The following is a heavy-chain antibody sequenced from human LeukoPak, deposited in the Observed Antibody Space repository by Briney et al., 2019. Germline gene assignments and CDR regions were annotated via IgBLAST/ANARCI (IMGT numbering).Heavy chain of an antibody. J-gene: IGHJ4*02. CDR1: GGSISSSSYY. V-gene: IGHV4-39*01. CDR3: ASLARSYPPGDY. CDR2: IYYSGST. D-gene: IGHD3-3*02. Sequence: SETLSLTCTVSGGSISSSSYYWGWIRQPPGKGLEWIVSIYYSGSTYYNPSLKGRFTISVDTSKNQFSLKLSSVTAADTAVYYCASLARSYPPGDYWGQGTLVTVSS.